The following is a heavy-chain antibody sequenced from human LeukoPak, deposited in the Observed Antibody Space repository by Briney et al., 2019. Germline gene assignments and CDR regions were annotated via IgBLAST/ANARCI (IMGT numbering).Heavy chain of an antibody. J-gene: IGHJ6*02. V-gene: IGHV3-48*04. Sequence: GGSLRLSCAASGFTFSSYSMNWVRQAPGKGLEWISYISSSSSTIYYADSVKGRFTISRDNAKNSLYLQTNSLRAEDTAVYYCARDLGPEMATISPSWYGMDVWGQGTTVTVSS. CDR3: ARDLGPEMATISPSWYGMDV. CDR2: ISSSSSTI. CDR1: GFTFSSYS. D-gene: IGHD5-24*01.